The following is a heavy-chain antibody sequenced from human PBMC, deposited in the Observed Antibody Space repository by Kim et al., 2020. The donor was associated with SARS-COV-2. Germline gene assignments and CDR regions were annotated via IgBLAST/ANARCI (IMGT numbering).Heavy chain of an antibody. V-gene: IGHV4-34*01. CDR1: RGSFRGYY. CDR3: ARGTYYDSGQDYYYMDV. D-gene: IGHD3-16*01. Sequence: SETLSLTCAVDRGSFRGYYWTWIRQIPGKGLEWIGEIDPSGSTNYNPSLKSRVTISVATSKSQFSLRLNSVTAADTAMYFCARGTYYDSGQDYYYMDVWGTGSTVSVSS. CDR2: IDPSGST. J-gene: IGHJ6*03.